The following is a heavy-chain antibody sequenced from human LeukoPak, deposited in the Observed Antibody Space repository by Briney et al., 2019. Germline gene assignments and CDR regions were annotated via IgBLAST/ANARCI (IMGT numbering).Heavy chain of an antibody. CDR3: ARYVTALDY. D-gene: IGHD2-21*02. Sequence: AGGSLRLSCAASQFTFSSYWMSWVRQAPGKGLEWVANIKEDGSKTCYVDSVKGRFTISRDNAKNSLYLQMNSLRAEDTALYYCARYVTALDYWGQGTLVTVSS. CDR2: IKEDGSKT. V-gene: IGHV3-7*03. J-gene: IGHJ4*02. CDR1: QFTFSSYW.